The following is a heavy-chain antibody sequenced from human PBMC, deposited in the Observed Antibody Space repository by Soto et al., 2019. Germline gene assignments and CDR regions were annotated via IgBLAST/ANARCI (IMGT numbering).Heavy chain of an antibody. CDR2: IDPSGSYI. CDR1: GYSFTSYW. D-gene: IGHD2-2*01. J-gene: IGHJ6*02. Sequence: GESLKISCKASGYSFTSYWISWVRQMPGKGLEWMGRIDPSGSYIDYSPSFQGHVTVAVDKSTTTAYLQWSSLKASDTAIYYCARINQLQPSYGMVVWGQGAPVTV. CDR3: ARINQLQPSYGMVV. V-gene: IGHV5-10-1*01.